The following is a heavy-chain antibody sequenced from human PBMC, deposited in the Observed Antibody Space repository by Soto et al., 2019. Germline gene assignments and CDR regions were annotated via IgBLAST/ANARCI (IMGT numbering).Heavy chain of an antibody. V-gene: IGHV3-23*01. D-gene: IGHD2-21*02. CDR3: AKDPEVVVTAPDY. CDR1: GFTFNRYA. CDR2: ISGSGATT. J-gene: IGHJ4*02. Sequence: EVQLLGSGGGLVQPGGSLTLSCAASGFTFNRYAKNWVRQAAGKGLEWVSGISGSGATTYYADSVKGRFTISRDNSKNTLYLQMNSLRAGDTAVYYCAKDPEVVVTAPDYWGEGTLVTVSS.